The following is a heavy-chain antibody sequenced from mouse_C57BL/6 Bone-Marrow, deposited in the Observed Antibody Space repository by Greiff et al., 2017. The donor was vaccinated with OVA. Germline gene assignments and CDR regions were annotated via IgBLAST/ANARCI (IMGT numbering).Heavy chain of an antibody. V-gene: IGHV1-18*01. D-gene: IGHD2-3*01. CDR3: ARLDGRYWYFDV. CDR1: GYTFTDYN. J-gene: IGHJ1*03. CDR2: INPNNGGT. Sequence: VQLQQSGPELVKPGASVKIPCKASGYTFTDYNMDWVKQSHGKSLEWIGDINPNNGGTIYNQKFKGKATLTVDKSSSTAYMELRSLTSEDTAVYDCARLDGRYWYFDVWGTGTTVTVSS.